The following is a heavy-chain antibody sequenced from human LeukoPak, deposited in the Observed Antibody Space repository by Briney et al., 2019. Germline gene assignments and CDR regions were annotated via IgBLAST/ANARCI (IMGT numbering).Heavy chain of an antibody. V-gene: IGHV4-4*07. CDR3: ARSRYCSSTSCYPDY. CDR2: IYTSGST. Sequence: PSETLSLTCTVSGGSISSYYWSWIRQPAGKGLEWIGRIYTSGSTNYNPSLKSRVTMSVDTSKNQFSLKLSSVTAADTAVYYCARSRYCSSTSCYPDYWGQGTLVTVSS. CDR1: GGSISSYY. J-gene: IGHJ4*02. D-gene: IGHD2-2*01.